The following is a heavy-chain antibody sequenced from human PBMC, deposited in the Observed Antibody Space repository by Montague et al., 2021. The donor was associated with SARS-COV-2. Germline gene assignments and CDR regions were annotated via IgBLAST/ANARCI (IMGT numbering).Heavy chain of an antibody. J-gene: IGHJ3*02. D-gene: IGHD3-16*02. Sequence: SLRLSCAASGLTFSNYDMNWVRQAPGKGPEWISYISTSAYTTSYAGSVKSRFTISRDNGKNSLYLQMNSLRVEDTAVYYCTRDYRSIVGDGLDIWGQGTKVTVSS. CDR2: ISTSAYTT. CDR1: GLTFSNYD. CDR3: TRDYRSIVGDGLDI. V-gene: IGHV3-48*03.